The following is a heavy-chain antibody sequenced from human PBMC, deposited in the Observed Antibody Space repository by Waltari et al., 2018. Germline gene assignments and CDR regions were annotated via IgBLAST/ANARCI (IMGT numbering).Heavy chain of an antibody. CDR1: GGSFSGYY. Sequence: QVQLQQWGAGLLKPSETLSLTCAVYGGSFSGYYWSWIRHPPGKGRECIGEINHSGSTNYNPSLKSRVTISVDTSKNHFSLKLSSVTAADTAVYYCRLSSGYYYYYGMDVWGQGTTVTVSS. D-gene: IGHD3-22*01. CDR2: INHSGST. V-gene: IGHV4-34*01. J-gene: IGHJ6*02. CDR3: RLSSGYYYYYGMDV.